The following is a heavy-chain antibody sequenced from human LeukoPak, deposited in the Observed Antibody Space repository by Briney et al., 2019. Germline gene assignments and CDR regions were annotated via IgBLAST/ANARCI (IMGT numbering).Heavy chain of an antibody. J-gene: IGHJ3*02. Sequence: SETLSLTCTVSGGSISRGTYYWGWIRQPPGKGLEWLGSIYYSGSTHHNPSLKSRGTISVDTSKNEFSLKLTSVTAADTAVYCCARHFRGYYYDAFDIWGQGTMVTVSS. D-gene: IGHD3-10*01. CDR1: GGSISRGTYY. CDR3: ARHFRGYYYDAFDI. V-gene: IGHV4-39*01. CDR2: IYYSGST.